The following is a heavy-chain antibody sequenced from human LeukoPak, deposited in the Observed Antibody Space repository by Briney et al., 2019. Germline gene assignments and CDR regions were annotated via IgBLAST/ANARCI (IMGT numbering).Heavy chain of an antibody. V-gene: IGHV3-23*01. CDR2: IRGSGGST. Sequence: GGSLRLSCAASGSTFSTYAMSWVRQAPGKGLEWVSAIRGSGGSTYHANSVKGRFTISRDNSKNTLYLQMNSLRAADTAVYYCAKAPQGYYDNGAYYYWGQGTLVTVSS. D-gene: IGHD3-22*01. CDR3: AKAPQGYYDNGAYYY. CDR1: GSTFSTYA. J-gene: IGHJ4*02.